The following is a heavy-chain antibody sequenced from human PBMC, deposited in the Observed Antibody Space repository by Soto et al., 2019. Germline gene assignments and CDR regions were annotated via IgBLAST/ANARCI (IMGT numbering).Heavy chain of an antibody. CDR1: VYTFSEHW. D-gene: IGHD3-22*01. CDR3: AKGPTYYYDSSGYWPL. Sequence: LKTSCKRSVYTFSEHWIASVRDMPFKGMEWIGIISPDDSDTRYRPSFQGQVTISADKSISTAYLQWSSLKASDTAMYYCAKGPTYYYDSSGYWPLWGQGIMVTISS. CDR2: ISPDDSDT. V-gene: IGHV5-51*01. J-gene: IGHJ3*01.